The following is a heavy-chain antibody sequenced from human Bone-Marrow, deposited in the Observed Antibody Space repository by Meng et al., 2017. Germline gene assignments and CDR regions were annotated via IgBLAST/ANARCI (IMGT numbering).Heavy chain of an antibody. CDR3: ARDCCSGDLKYNWFDP. V-gene: IGHV4-59*01. CDR2: ISHSGTP. CDR1: GGSISGSY. D-gene: IGHD2-15*01. Sequence: SETLSLTCTVSGGSISGSYWSWIRQPPGKGLEWIGYISHSGTPNYDPSLRSRVTISVDTSKNQFSLKLSSVTAADTAVYYCARDCCSGDLKYNWFDPWGQGTLVTVSS. J-gene: IGHJ5*02.